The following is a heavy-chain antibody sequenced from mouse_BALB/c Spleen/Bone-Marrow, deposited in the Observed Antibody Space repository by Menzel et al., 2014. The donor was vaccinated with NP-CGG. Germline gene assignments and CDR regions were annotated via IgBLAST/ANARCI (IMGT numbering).Heavy chain of an antibody. D-gene: IGHD1-1*01. Sequence: EVQLQQSGPELVKPGASVKISCKASGYPFTDYNMHWVKQSHGKSLEWIGYIYPHTSDTGYNQKLRNEATLTVDISSSTAYMVLRSLTSEDSAVYYCVRAPPITSVVTRDYWGQGTTLTVSS. CDR1: GYPFTDYN. V-gene: IGHV1S29*02. CDR3: VRAPPITSVVTRDY. J-gene: IGHJ2*01. CDR2: IYPHTSDT.